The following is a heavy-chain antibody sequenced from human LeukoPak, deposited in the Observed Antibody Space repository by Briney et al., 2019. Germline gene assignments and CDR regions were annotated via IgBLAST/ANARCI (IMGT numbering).Heavy chain of an antibody. D-gene: IGHD3-3*01. CDR3: AKAAVITIFGVVPDY. V-gene: IGHV3-7*03. J-gene: IGHJ4*02. CDR2: IKQDGSEK. Sequence: PGGSLRLSCAASGFTFSSYWMSWVRQAPGKGLEWVANIKQDGSEKYYVDSVKGRFTISRDNAKNSLYLQMNSLRAEDTAVYYCAKAAVITIFGVVPDYWGQGTLVTVSS. CDR1: GFTFSSYW.